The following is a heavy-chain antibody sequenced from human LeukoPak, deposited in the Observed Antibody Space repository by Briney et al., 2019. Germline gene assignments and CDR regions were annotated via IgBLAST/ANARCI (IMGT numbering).Heavy chain of an antibody. J-gene: IGHJ4*02. CDR3: AKDNPLDY. D-gene: IGHD1-14*01. CDR1: GFTFSSYA. V-gene: IGHV3-30*18. CDR2: ISYDGSNK. Sequence: GGSLRLSCAASGFTFSSYAMRWVRQAPGKGLEWVAVISYDGSNKYYADSVKGRFTISRDNSKNTLYLQMNSLRPEDTAVYYCAKDNPLDYWGQGTLVIVSS.